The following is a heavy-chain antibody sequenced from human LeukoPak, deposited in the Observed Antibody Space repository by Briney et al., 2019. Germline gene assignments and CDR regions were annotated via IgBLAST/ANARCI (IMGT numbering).Heavy chain of an antibody. V-gene: IGHV4-59*12. J-gene: IGHJ4*02. CDR2: IYYSGST. D-gene: IGHD4-17*01. CDR1: GGSISSYY. CDR3: ARRRPVTTPGGYFDY. Sequence: SETLSLTCTVSGGSISSYYWSWIRQPPGKGLEWIGYIYYSGSTYYNSSLKSRVTISVDTSKNQFSLNLSSVTAADTAVYYCARRRPVTTPGGYFDYWGQGTLVTVSS.